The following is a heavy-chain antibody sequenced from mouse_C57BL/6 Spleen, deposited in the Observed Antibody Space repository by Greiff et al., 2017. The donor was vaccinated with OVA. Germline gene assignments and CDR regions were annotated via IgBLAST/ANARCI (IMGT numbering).Heavy chain of an antibody. CDR1: GYAFSSSW. CDR2: IYPGDGDT. Sequence: QVHVKQSGPELVKPGASVKISCKASGYAFSSSWMNWVKQRPGKGLEWIGRIYPGDGDTNYNGKFKGKATLTADKSSSTAYMQLSSLTSEDSAVYFCVYDYGYAMDYWGQGTSVTVSS. V-gene: IGHV1-82*01. D-gene: IGHD2-4*01. CDR3: VYDYGYAMDY. J-gene: IGHJ4*01.